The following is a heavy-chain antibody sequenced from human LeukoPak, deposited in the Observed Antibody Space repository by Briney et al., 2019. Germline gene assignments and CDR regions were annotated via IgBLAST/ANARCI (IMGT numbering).Heavy chain of an antibody. CDR1: GGTFSSYT. V-gene: IGHV1-69*02. D-gene: IGHD4-23*01. J-gene: IGHJ4*02. Sequence: SVRVSCKASGGTFSSYTISWVRQAPGQGLEWMGRIIPILGIANYAQKFQGRVTITADKSTSTAYMELSSLRSEDAAVYYCARGLVVTSAFDYWGQGTLVTVSS. CDR3: ARGLVVTSAFDY. CDR2: IIPILGIA.